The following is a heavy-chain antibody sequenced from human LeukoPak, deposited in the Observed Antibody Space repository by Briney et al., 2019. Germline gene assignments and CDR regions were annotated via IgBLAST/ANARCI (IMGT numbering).Heavy chain of an antibody. CDR3: AKDRGSSGWDFGNYFDY. CDR2: ISGDGGST. J-gene: IGHJ4*02. D-gene: IGHD6-19*01. CDR1: GFTFDDYA. Sequence: GGSLRLSCAASGFTFDDYAMHWVRQAPGKGLEWVSLISGDGGSTYYADSVKGRFTIPRDNSKNPLYLQMNSLRTEDTALYYCAKDRGSSGWDFGNYFDYWGQGTLVTVSS. V-gene: IGHV3-43*02.